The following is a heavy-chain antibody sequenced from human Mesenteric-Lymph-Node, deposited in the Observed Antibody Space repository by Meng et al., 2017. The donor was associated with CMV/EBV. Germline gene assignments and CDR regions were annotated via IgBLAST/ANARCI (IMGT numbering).Heavy chain of an antibody. J-gene: IGHJ4*02. Sequence: CAGSSSCISSGDYYWSWVRQRPGEGLEWIGFVYYSRGTNYDPSLKSRVSISLDTSENQFSLKLGSVTAADTAVYYCAGYNWNYYFDCWGQGTLVTSPQ. V-gene: IGHV4-31*11. CDR2: VYYSRGT. CDR3: AGYNWNYYFDC. CDR1: SSCISSGDYY. D-gene: IGHD1-7*01.